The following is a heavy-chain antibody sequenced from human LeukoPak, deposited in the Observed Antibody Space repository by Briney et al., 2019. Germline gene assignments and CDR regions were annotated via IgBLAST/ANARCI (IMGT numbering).Heavy chain of an antibody. CDR3: ARPDEQQLVRDAFDI. Sequence: GGSLRLSCAASGFTFRSYSMNWVRQAPGKGLEWVSSISSSSSYIYYADSVKGRFTISRDNAKNSLYLQMNSLRAEETAVYYCARPDEQQLVRDAFDIWGQGTMVTVSS. CDR1: GFTFRSYS. D-gene: IGHD6-13*01. V-gene: IGHV3-21*01. CDR2: ISSSSSYI. J-gene: IGHJ3*02.